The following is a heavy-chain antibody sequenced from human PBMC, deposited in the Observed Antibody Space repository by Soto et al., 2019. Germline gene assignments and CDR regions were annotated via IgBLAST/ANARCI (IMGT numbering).Heavy chain of an antibody. D-gene: IGHD2-8*01. CDR3: ARGDCTNGVCYRGPHYYYMDV. V-gene: IGHV3-11*01. J-gene: IGHJ6*03. CDR2: ISSSGSTI. CDR1: GFTFSDYY. Sequence: GGSLRLSCAASGFTFSDYYMSWIRQAPGKGLEWVSYISSSGSTIYYADSVKGRFTISRDNAKNSLYLQMNSLRAEDTAVYYCARGDCTNGVCYRGPHYYYMDVWGKGTTVTVSS.